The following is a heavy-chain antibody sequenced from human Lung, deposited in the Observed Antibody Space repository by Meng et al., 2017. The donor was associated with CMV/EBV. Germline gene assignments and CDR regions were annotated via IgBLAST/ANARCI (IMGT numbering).Heavy chain of an antibody. CDR1: GGTFSSYT. V-gene: IGHV1-69*02. CDR3: ASSIFGVVIISPLGY. D-gene: IGHD3-3*01. Sequence: QVQLVPSGAEVKKPGSSGKVSCKASGGTFSSYTISWVRQAPGQGLEWMGRIIPILGIANYAQKFQGRVTITADKSTSTAYMELSSLRSEDTAVYYCASSIFGVVIISPLGYWGQGTLVTVSS. J-gene: IGHJ4*02. CDR2: IIPILGIA.